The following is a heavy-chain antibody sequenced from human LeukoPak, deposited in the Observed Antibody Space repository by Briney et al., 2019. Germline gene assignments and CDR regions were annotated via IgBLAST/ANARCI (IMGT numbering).Heavy chain of an antibody. CDR3: ARSGYSVLFDY. CDR2: ISSSSSYI. CDR1: GFTFSSYW. Sequence: PGGSLRLSCAASGFTFSSYWMHWVRQAPGKGLEWVSSISSSSSYIYYADSVKGRFTISRDNAKNSLYLQMNSLRAEDTAVYYCARSGYSVLFDYWGQGTLVTVSS. J-gene: IGHJ4*02. V-gene: IGHV3-21*01. D-gene: IGHD5/OR15-5a*01.